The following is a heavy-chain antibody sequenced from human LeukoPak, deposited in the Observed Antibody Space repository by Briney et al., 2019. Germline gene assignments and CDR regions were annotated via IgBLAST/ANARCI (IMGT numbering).Heavy chain of an antibody. V-gene: IGHV4-39*07. CDR3: ARGRGVLYYYYGMDV. J-gene: IGHJ6*02. CDR2: INHSGST. CDR1: GGSISSSSYY. Sequence: SETLSLTCTVSGGSISSSSYYWSWIRQPPGKGLEWIGEINHSGSTNYNPSLKSRVTISVDTSKNQFSLKLSSVTAADTAVYYCARGRGVLYYYYGMDVWGQGTTVTVSS.